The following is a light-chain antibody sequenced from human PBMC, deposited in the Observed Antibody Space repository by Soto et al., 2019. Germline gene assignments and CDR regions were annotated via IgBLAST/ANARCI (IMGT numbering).Light chain of an antibody. J-gene: IGKJ4*01. Sequence: DIVMTQSPDSLTVYLGERATINCKSSQSVLYSSNNKNFLTWYQQKPGQPPKLLIYWASTRESGVPDRFSGSGSGTDFTLTISSLQAEDVAVYYCQQYYSSPPTFGGGTKVEI. CDR2: WAS. CDR3: QQYYSSPPT. V-gene: IGKV4-1*01. CDR1: QSVLYSSNNKNF.